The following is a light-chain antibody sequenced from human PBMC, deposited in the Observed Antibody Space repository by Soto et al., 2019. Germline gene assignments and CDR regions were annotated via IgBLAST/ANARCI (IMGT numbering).Light chain of an antibody. J-gene: IGKJ1*01. V-gene: IGKV3D-15*01. CDR2: GAS. CDR1: QTISNT. CDR3: QQYNAWPRT. Sequence: IMFTQSPCTLSLSTGERATLSCRASQTISNTFLAWYQQRPGQAPRLLIYGASGRAAGIPARFSGSGSGTEFTLTITSLQSEDFAVYYCQQYNAWPRTFGQGTKVDI.